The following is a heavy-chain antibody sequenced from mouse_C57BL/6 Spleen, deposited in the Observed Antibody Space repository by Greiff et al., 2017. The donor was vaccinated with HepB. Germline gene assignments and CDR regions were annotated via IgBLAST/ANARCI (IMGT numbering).Heavy chain of an antibody. CDR3: ARRDDYDDGAWFAY. CDR2: IDPSDSET. V-gene: IGHV1-52*01. D-gene: IGHD2-4*01. Sequence: QVQLQQPGAELVRPGSSVKLSCKASGYTFTSYWMHWVKQRPIQGLEWIGNIDPSDSETHYNQKFKDKATLTVDKSSSTAYMQLSSLTSEDSAVYYCARRDDYDDGAWFAYWGQGTLVTVSA. J-gene: IGHJ3*01. CDR1: GYTFTSYW.